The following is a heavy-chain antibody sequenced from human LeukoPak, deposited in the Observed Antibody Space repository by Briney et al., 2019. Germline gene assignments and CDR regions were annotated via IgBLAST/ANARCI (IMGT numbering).Heavy chain of an antibody. D-gene: IGHD5-24*01. J-gene: IGHJ5*02. V-gene: IGHV3-66*02. Sequence: GGSLRLSCAASGFTVSSNYMSWVRQAPGKGLEWVSVIYSDGNTYYADSVRGRFTISRDNSKNTLYLQMNSLRDEDTAVYYCARDQDGYKNWFDPWGQGTLVTVSS. CDR3: ARDQDGYKNWFDP. CDR1: GFTVSSNY. CDR2: IYSDGNT.